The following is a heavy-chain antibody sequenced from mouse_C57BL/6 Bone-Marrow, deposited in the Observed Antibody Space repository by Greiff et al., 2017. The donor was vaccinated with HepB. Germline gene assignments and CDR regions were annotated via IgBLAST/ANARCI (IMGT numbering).Heavy chain of an antibody. V-gene: IGHV1-59*01. Sequence: VQLQQPGAELVRPGTSVKLSCKASGYTFTSYWMHWVKQRPGQGLEWIGVIDPSDSYTNYNQKFKGKATLTVDTSSSTAYMQRSSLTSEDSAVYYCAREDAGYAMDYWGQGTSVTVSS. CDR2: IDPSDSYT. J-gene: IGHJ4*01. CDR1: GYTFTSYW. CDR3: AREDAGYAMDY.